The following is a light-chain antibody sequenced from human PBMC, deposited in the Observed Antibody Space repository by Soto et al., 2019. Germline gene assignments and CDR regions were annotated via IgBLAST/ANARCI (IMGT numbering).Light chain of an antibody. CDR1: SSDVGGYNY. CDR3: SSYTSSSTLGGYV. J-gene: IGLJ1*01. CDR2: EVS. Sequence: QSALTQPASVSGSPGQSITISCTGTSSDVGGYNYVSWYQQHPGKAPKLMIYEVSNRPSGVSTRFSVSKSGNTASLTISGLQAEDEADYYCSSYTSSSTLGGYVFGTGTKLTVL. V-gene: IGLV2-14*01.